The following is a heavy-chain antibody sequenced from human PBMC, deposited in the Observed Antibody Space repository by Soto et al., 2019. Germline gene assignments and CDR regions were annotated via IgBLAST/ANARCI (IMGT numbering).Heavy chain of an antibody. J-gene: IGHJ4*02. CDR2: INHSGST. CDR3: ARQTDPDCSGGSCPFDY. Sequence: QVQLQQWRAGLLKPSETLSLTCAVYGGSFSGYYWSWIRQPPGKGLEWIGEINHSGSTNYNPSLTSRVTISVDTSKNQFSLKLSSVTAADTAVYYCARQTDPDCSGGSCPFDYWGQGTLVTVSS. D-gene: IGHD2-15*01. V-gene: IGHV4-34*01. CDR1: GGSFSGYY.